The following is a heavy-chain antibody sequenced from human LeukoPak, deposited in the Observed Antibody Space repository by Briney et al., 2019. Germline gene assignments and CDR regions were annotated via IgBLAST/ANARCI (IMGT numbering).Heavy chain of an antibody. V-gene: IGHV4-59*08. CDR2: ISYSGST. CDR1: GASISGYY. Sequence: KASETLSLTCTVSGASISGYYWSWIRQPPGKGLEWIGHISYSGSTNNTPSLKSRVTISVDTSKNQFSLRLSSVTAADTAVYYCARQDYFDYWGQGTLLTASS. CDR3: ARQDYFDY. J-gene: IGHJ4*02.